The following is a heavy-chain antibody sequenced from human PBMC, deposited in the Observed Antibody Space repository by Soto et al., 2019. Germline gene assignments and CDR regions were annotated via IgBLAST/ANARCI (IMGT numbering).Heavy chain of an antibody. CDR1: GASIAGSSY. V-gene: IGHV4-4*07. CDR2: FSLSGTT. J-gene: IGHJ4*02. Sequence: ETLSLTCSVSGASIAGSSYWSWIRQPAGKGLEWIGRFSLSGTTNYSPSLRSRVTMSADVSKNQFSLRLTSVTAADTALYYCARGMTPPGAPAWYYFDSWGQGTLVTVSS. CDR3: ARGMTPPGAPAWYYFDS. D-gene: IGHD2-8*02.